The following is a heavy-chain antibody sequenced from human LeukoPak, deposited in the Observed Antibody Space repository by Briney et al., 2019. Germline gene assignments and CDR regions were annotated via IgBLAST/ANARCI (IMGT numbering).Heavy chain of an antibody. Sequence: PGGSLRLSCAASGFTFSSYGMHWVRQAPGKGLEWVAFIRYDGSNKYYADSVKGRFTISRDNSKNTLYLQMNSLRAEDTAVYYCAKDKWTRCGGDCYPPFDYWGQGTLVTVSS. D-gene: IGHD2-21*02. CDR1: GFTFSSYG. CDR3: AKDKWTRCGGDCYPPFDY. J-gene: IGHJ4*02. CDR2: IRYDGSNK. V-gene: IGHV3-30*02.